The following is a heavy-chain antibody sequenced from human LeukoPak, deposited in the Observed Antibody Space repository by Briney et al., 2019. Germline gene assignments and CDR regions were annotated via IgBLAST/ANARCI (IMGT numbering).Heavy chain of an antibody. CDR2: INHSGST. D-gene: IGHD3-22*01. V-gene: IGHV4-34*01. J-gene: IGHJ4*02. CDR3: ARGRSGYLYYFDY. Sequence: SETLSLTCAVYGGSFSGYYWSWIRQPPGKGLEWIGEINHSGSTNYNPSLKSRVTISVDTSKNQFSLKLSSVTAADTAVYYWARGRSGYLYYFDYWAREPWSPSPQ. CDR1: GGSFSGYY.